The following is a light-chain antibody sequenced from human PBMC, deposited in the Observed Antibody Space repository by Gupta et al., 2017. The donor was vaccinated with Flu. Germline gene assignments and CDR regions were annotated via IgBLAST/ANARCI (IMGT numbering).Light chain of an antibody. V-gene: IGLV2-14*01. CDR3: SSYRSSSTRVV. Sequence: QSALTQSASVSGSPGQSITISCTGTSSDIGAYEYVSWYQHHPGRAPKLMIYEVNNRPSGVSNRFSGSKSDNTASLTISGLQVEDEADYYCSSYRSSSTRVVFGTGTKVTV. J-gene: IGLJ1*01. CDR2: EVN. CDR1: SSDIGAYEY.